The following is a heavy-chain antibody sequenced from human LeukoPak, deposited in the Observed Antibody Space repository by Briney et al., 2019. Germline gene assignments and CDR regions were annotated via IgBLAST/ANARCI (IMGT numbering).Heavy chain of an antibody. CDR2: TRSKAYGGTT. J-gene: IGHJ6*02. V-gene: IGHV3-49*03. CDR3: TRGSITIFGVVIRYGMDV. Sequence: GGSLRLSCTASGFTFGDYAMSWFRQAPGKGLEWVGFTRSKAYGGTTEYAASVKGRFTISRDDSKSIAYLQMNSLKTEDTAVYYCTRGSITIFGVVIRYGMDVWGQGTTVTVSS. CDR1: GFTFGDYA. D-gene: IGHD3-3*01.